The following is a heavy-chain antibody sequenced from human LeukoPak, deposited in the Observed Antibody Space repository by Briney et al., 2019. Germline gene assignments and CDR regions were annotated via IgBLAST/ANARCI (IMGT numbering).Heavy chain of an antibody. CDR3: ARDTPYYGSGSFLARPADY. CDR2: IIPILGIA. D-gene: IGHD3-10*01. V-gene: IGHV1-69*04. Sequence: SVKVSCKASGGTFSSYAISWARQAPGQGLEWMGRIIPILGIANYAQKFQGRVTITADKSTSTAYMELSSLRSEDTAVYYCARDTPYYGSGSFLARPADYWGQGTLVTVSS. J-gene: IGHJ4*02. CDR1: GGTFSSYA.